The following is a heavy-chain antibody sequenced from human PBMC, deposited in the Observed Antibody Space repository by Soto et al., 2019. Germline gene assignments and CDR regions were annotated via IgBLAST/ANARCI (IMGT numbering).Heavy chain of an antibody. CDR3: ARHGYTSGRPSFDY. D-gene: IGHD6-19*01. Sequence: QLQLQESGPGLVKPSETLSLTCTVSGGSIGSSSYYWGWIRQPPGKGLEWIGSIYDRGSTYSNPSLKSRPTTALDTSKNQFSLRLTSVPAADTAVYYWARHGYTSGRPSFDYWGQGTLVTVSS. CDR2: IYDRGST. V-gene: IGHV4-39*01. J-gene: IGHJ4*02. CDR1: GGSIGSSSYY.